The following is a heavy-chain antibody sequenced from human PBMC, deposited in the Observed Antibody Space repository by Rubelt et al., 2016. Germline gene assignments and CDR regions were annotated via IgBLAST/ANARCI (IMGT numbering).Heavy chain of an antibody. CDR3: ARATKLYDYYYYYMDV. CDR1: GGSISSYY. CDR2: IYYSGST. J-gene: IGHJ6*03. D-gene: IGHD5-12*01. V-gene: IGHV4-59*01. Sequence: GPGLVKPSETLSLTCTVSGGSISSYYWSWIRQPPGKGLEWIGYIYYSGSTNYNPSLKSRVTISVDTSKNQFSLKLSSVTAADTAVYYCARATKLYDYYYYYMDVWGKGTTVTVSS.